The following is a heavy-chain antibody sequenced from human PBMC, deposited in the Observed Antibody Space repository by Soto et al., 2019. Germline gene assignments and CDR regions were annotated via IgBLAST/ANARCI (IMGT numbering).Heavy chain of an antibody. D-gene: IGHD1-26*01. CDR1: GYTFTSYG. J-gene: IGHJ5*02. CDR3: ARVVGALGHWFDP. V-gene: IGHV1-18*01. CDR2: ISAYNGNT. Sequence: QVQLVQSGGEVKKPGASVKVSCKASGYTFTSYGISWVRQAPGQGIEWMGRISAYNGNTNYAQKLQGRATVTTDTSTSTAYMEVRSLRSDDTAVYYCARVVGALGHWFDPWGQGTLVNVSS.